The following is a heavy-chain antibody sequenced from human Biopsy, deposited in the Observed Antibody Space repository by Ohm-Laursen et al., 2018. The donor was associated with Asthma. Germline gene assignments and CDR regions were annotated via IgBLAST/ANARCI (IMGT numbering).Heavy chain of an antibody. CDR2: IYYSGST. CDR3: ARGVEYDYDSSGYYFDY. CDR1: GGSINIGDYY. Sequence: SQTLSLTCTVSGGSINIGDYYWSWIRQHPVKGLEWIGYIYYSGSTYYNPSLNSRVAILVDTSKNQFSLKVNSVTAADTAVYYCARGVEYDYDSSGYYFDYWGQGTLVTVSS. D-gene: IGHD3-22*01. V-gene: IGHV4-31*03. J-gene: IGHJ4*02.